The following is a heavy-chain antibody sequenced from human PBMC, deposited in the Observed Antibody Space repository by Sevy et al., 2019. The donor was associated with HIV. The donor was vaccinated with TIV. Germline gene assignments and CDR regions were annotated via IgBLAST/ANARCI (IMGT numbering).Heavy chain of an antibody. D-gene: IGHD3-16*02. V-gene: IGHV3-23*01. CDR2: LSGSGGST. CDR1: GFTFSIYA. Sequence: GGSLRLSCAASGFTFSIYAMSWVRQAPGKGLEWVSGLSGSGGSTYYADSVKGRFTISRDNSKSTLYLQMNSLRAEDTAVYYCAKDQGDYVWGTFRDYWGQGTLVTVSS. J-gene: IGHJ4*02. CDR3: AKDQGDYVWGTFRDY.